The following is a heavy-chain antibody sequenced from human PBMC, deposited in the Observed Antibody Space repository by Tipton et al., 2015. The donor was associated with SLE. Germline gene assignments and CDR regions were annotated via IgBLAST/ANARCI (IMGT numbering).Heavy chain of an antibody. CDR1: GGSISSSSYY. CDR3: ARGVGATTRWYFDY. J-gene: IGHJ4*02. Sequence: TLSLTCTVSGGSISSSSYYWGWIRQPPGKGLEWIGSIYYSGSTYYNPSLKSRVTISVDTSKNQFSLKLSSVTAADTTLYYCARGVGATTRWYFDYWGQGTLVTVSS. V-gene: IGHV4-39*07. D-gene: IGHD1-26*01. CDR2: IYYSGST.